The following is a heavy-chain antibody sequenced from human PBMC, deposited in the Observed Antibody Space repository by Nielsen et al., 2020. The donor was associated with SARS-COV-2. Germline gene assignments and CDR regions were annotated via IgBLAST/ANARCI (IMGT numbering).Heavy chain of an antibody. CDR2: IYYSGST. J-gene: IGHJ4*02. D-gene: IGHD3-10*01. CDR1: GGSISSSSYY. V-gene: IGHV4-30-4*01. CDR3: ARDKGSLDY. Sequence: LRLSCTVSGGSISSSSYYWSWICQPPGKGLEWIGYIYYSGSTYYNPSLKSRVTISVDTSKNQFSLKLSSVTAADTAVYYCARDKGSLDYWGQGTLVTVSS.